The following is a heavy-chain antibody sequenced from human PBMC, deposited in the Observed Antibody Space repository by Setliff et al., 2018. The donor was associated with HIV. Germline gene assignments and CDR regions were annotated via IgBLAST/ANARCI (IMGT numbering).Heavy chain of an antibody. J-gene: IGHJ4*01. CDR2: ISGYNGNT. CDR3: ARGSYRSSWFRFDY. CDR1: GYTFTSYG. V-gene: IGHV1-18*01. D-gene: IGHD6-13*01. Sequence: ASVKVSCKASGYTFTSYGVSWVRQAPGQGLEWMGWISGYNGNTDYAQKLQGRLTMTTDTSTSTAYMELRNLTSDDTALYYCARGSYRSSWFRFDYWGQGTLVTVSS.